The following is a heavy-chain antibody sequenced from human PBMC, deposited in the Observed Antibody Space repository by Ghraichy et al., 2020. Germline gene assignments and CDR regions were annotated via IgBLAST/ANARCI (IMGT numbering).Heavy chain of an antibody. V-gene: IGHV4-34*01. Sequence: GSLSLTCAVDDGPFSGFYWNWIRQSPGQGLEWIGEIFDSGSMNSIPSLKSRVTMSIDKSKKQFSLNLISVTAADTAVYYCARGSSCVGTTCYNRGYLAPWGQGTLVTVSS. J-gene: IGHJ5*02. CDR3: ARGSSCVGTTCYNRGYLAP. CDR2: IFDSGSM. CDR1: DGPFSGFY. D-gene: IGHD2-2*02.